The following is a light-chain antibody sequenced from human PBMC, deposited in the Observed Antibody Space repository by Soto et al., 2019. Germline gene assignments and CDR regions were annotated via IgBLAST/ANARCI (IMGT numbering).Light chain of an antibody. Sequence: EIVLTQSPATLSVSPGERATLSCRASQSLTSNLAWYQQKPGQAPRLLIYDTSTRATGLPARFSGSGSGTEFTLTISSLQSEDSAVYYCHQYNNWLALTFGGGTKV. CDR2: DTS. CDR1: QSLTSN. J-gene: IGKJ4*01. V-gene: IGKV3-15*01. CDR3: HQYNNWLALT.